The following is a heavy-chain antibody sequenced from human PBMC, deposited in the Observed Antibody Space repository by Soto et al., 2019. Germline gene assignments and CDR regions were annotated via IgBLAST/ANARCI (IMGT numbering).Heavy chain of an antibody. CDR1: GFTFSSFS. J-gene: IGHJ4*02. CDR2: ISYDGSTK. Sequence: QVQLVESGGGVVQPGRSLRLSCAAYGFTFSSFSLHSVRQTPGKGLEWLALISYDGSTKYNADSVKGRFTVSRDNSNNTLYLQLSSLRPEDTAVYYCARTTTVAGTSEFDYWGQGTLVTVST. V-gene: IGHV3-30*15. CDR3: ARTTTVAGTSEFDY. D-gene: IGHD6-19*01.